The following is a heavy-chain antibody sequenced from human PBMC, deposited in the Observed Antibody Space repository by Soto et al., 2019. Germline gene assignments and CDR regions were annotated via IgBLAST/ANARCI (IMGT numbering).Heavy chain of an antibody. CDR2: INPNSGGT. J-gene: IGHJ4*02. V-gene: IGHV1-2*04. CDR3: GSSAVAGTGTYFEY. Sequence: ASVKVSCKASAYTFTGYYMHWVRQAPGQGLEWMGCINPNSGGTNYAQKFQGWVTMTRDTSISTAYMELSRLRSDDSAVYYCGSSAVAGTGTYFEYWGQGTLVTVSS. D-gene: IGHD6-19*01. CDR1: AYTFTGYY.